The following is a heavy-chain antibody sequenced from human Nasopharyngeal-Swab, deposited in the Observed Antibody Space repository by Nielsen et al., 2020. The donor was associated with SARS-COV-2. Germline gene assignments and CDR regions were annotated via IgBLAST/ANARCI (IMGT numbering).Heavy chain of an antibody. CDR1: GYSFTSYW. J-gene: IGHJ3*02. V-gene: IGHV5-51*01. CDR3: ARLAPSFGRISRDAFDI. D-gene: IGHD2/OR15-2a*01. CDR2: IYPGDSDT. Sequence: GGSLRLSCKGSGYSFTSYWIGWARQMPGKGLEWMGIIYPGDSDTRYSPSFQGQVTISADKSISTAYLQWSSLKASDTAMYYCARLAPSFGRISRDAFDIWGQGTMVTVSS.